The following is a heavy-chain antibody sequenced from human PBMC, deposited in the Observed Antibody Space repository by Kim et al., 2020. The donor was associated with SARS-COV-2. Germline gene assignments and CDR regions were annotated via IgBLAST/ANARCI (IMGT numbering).Heavy chain of an antibody. CDR3: ARGWLRSGFKY. D-gene: IGHD5-12*01. CDR2: THYSSRWYN. J-gene: IGHJ4*02. CDR1: GDSVSTNSAA. Sequence: SQTLSLTCAISGDSVSTNSAAWNWIRRSPSRGLEWLGRTHYSSRWYNDYAVSVKSRITINPDTSKNQFSLQLNSVTPEDTAVYFCARGWLRSGFKYWGQGTLVTVSS. V-gene: IGHV6-1*01.